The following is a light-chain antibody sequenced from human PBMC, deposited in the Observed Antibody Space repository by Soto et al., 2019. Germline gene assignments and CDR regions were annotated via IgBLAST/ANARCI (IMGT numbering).Light chain of an antibody. J-gene: IGLJ1*01. CDR2: DVS. V-gene: IGLV2-14*01. CDR3: SSYTSITTDV. Sequence: QSVLTQHASVSGSPGQSITISCTGTSSDVGRYNFVSWYQQHPGKAPKLLIYDVSNRPSGVSNRFSGSKSGNTASLTISGLQAEDEADYYCSSYTSITTDVFGTGTKFTVL. CDR1: SSDVGRYNF.